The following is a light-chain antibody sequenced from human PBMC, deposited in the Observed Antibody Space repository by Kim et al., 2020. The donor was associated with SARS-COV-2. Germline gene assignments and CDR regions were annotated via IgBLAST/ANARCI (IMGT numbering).Light chain of an antibody. Sequence: QSVLTQPPSVSGAPGQRVTISCTGSNPNIGAGHYVHWYQQFPGAAPKLHIYDDPIRPLGVPDRFSGSKSGTSASLAITGQQAEDEAVFYCQSFDSSVSSSAEFGGGNQLT. CDR2: DDP. CDR1: NPNIGAGHY. CDR3: QSFDSSVSSSAE. V-gene: IGLV1-40*01. J-gene: IGLJ2*01.